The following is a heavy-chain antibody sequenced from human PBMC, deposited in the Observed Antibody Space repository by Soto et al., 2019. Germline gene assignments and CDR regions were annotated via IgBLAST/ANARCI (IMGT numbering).Heavy chain of an antibody. CDR1: GYTFTGYY. J-gene: IGHJ3*02. V-gene: IGHV1-2*02. D-gene: IGHD2-2*01. Sequence: ASVKVSGKASGYTFTGYYMHWVRQAPGQGLEWMGWINPNSGGTNYAQKFQGRVTMTRDTSISTAYMELSRLRSDDTAVYYCARYNTRLLAFDIWGQGTMVTVSS. CDR2: INPNSGGT. CDR3: ARYNTRLLAFDI.